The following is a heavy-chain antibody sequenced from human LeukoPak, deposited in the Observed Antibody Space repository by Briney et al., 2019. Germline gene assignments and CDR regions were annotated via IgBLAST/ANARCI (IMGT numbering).Heavy chain of an antibody. V-gene: IGHV4-34*01. Sequence: PSETLSLTCAVYGGSFSGYYWSWIRQPPGKGLEWIGEINHSGSTNYNPSLKSRVTISADTSKNQFSLKLSSVTAADTAVYYCAREGAAHYYMDVWGKGTTVTVSS. CDR3: AREGAAHYYMDV. D-gene: IGHD6-6*01. CDR2: INHSGST. CDR1: GGSFSGYY. J-gene: IGHJ6*03.